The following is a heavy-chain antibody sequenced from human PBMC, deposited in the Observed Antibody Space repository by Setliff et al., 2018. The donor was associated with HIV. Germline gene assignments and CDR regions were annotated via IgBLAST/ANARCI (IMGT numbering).Heavy chain of an antibody. CDR1: GFSVKSAFY. D-gene: IGHD3-10*01. CDR2: IYHSGST. CDR3: ARGRGVRGVNDAFDI. V-gene: IGHV4-38-2*02. J-gene: IGHJ3*02. Sequence: SETLSLTCTVSGFSVKSAFYWGWIRQTPGEGLEWIGSIYHSGSTFYNPSLKSRVTISVDTSKNQFSLDLTSVTATDTAVYYCARGRGVRGVNDAFDIWGQGTMVTVSS.